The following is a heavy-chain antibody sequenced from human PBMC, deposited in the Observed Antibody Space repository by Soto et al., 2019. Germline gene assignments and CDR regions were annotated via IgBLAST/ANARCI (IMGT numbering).Heavy chain of an antibody. Sequence: QVQLQESGPGLVKPSQTLSLTCTVSGGSISSGGYYWTWIGQHPGKGLEWIGYNYYSGITYYNPSLKSRVTISLDTSKNQFSLKLSSVTAADTAVYYCARGSSIAGLYYGMDVWGQGTTVTVSS. CDR3: ARGSSIAGLYYGMDV. D-gene: IGHD6-6*01. V-gene: IGHV4-31*03. CDR1: GGSISSGGYY. CDR2: NYYSGIT. J-gene: IGHJ6*02.